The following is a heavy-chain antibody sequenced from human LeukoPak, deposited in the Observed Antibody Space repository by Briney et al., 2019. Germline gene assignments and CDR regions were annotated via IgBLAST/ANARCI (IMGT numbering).Heavy chain of an antibody. CDR2: ISGSGGST. Sequence: GGSLRLSCAASGFTFSNYAMSWVRQAPGKGLEWVSAISGSGGSTFYADSVKGRFTISRDNSKNTLYLQMNSLRAEDTAVYYCARQVVVTRDYWGQGTLVTVSS. J-gene: IGHJ4*02. CDR1: GFTFSNYA. D-gene: IGHD3-22*01. V-gene: IGHV3-23*01. CDR3: ARQVVVTRDY.